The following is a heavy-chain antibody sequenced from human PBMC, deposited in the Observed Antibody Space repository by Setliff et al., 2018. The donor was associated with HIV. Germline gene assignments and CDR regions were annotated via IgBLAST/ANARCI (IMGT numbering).Heavy chain of an antibody. D-gene: IGHD3-3*01. CDR3: ARHVTTYDFWQTSASAEALNY. V-gene: IGHV4-4*02. CDR2: ISHSGST. J-gene: IGHJ4*02. CDR1: GGYISSTNW. Sequence: SSETLSLTCAVSGGYISSTNWWSWVRQPPGKGLEWIGEISHSGSTNYNPSLKSRVIISVDTYNSQLSLVLTSVTSADTSIYYCARHVTTYDFWQTSASAEALNYWGQGTLVTVSS.